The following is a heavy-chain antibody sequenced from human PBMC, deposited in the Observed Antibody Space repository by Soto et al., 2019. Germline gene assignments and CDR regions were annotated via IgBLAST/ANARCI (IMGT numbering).Heavy chain of an antibody. Sequence: EVQLLESGGGLVQPGGSLRLSCAASGFTFSSYAMSWVRQAPGKGPEWVSAISGSGGSTYYADSVKGRFTISRDHHKNPLYMQMNSLRAEDTAVYYCGKGLARGYSYGYDYRGQGPLVTVSS. D-gene: IGHD5-18*01. V-gene: IGHV3-23*01. CDR1: GFTFSSYA. J-gene: IGHJ4*02. CDR3: GKGLARGYSYGYDY. CDR2: ISGSGGST.